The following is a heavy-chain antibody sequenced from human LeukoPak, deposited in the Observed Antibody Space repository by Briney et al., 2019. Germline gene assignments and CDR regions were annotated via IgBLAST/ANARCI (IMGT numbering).Heavy chain of an antibody. CDR1: GGSISSYY. V-gene: IGHV4-4*07. CDR3: ARDMGYSGYDYPDDAFDI. Sequence: PSETLSLTCTVSGGSISSYYWSWIRQPAGKGLEWIGRIYISGSTNYNPSLKSRVTMSVDTSKNQFSLKLSSVTAADTAVYYCARDMGYSGYDYPDDAFDIWGQGTMVTVSS. J-gene: IGHJ3*02. CDR2: IYISGST. D-gene: IGHD5-12*01.